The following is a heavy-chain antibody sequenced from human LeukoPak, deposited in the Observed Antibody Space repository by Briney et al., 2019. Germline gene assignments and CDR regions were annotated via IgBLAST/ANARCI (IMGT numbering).Heavy chain of an antibody. CDR1: GYTFTDYY. V-gene: IGHV1-2*06. Sequence: ASVKVSCKTSGYTFTDYYMHWVRQAPGQGLEWMGRINLRSGGTNYAQKFQGRVTVPRDTSISTVYMELSRLRSDDTAVYYCRLVTTGDYWGQGTLVTVSS. CDR3: RLVTTGDY. J-gene: IGHJ4*02. CDR2: INLRSGGT. D-gene: IGHD3-9*01.